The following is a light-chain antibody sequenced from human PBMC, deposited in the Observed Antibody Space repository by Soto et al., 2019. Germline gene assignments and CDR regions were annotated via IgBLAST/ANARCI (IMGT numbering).Light chain of an antibody. Sequence: EVVMTQSPATLSVSPGDRATLSCRASQSVDTNVAWYQQKPGQAPRLLVYGASTRATGITARFTGFGSGTDFTLTISGLQSDDFAVYYCQQYYNWPPYTFGQGTKLQIK. V-gene: IGKV3-15*01. CDR3: QQYYNWPPYT. CDR2: GAS. CDR1: QSVDTN. J-gene: IGKJ2*01.